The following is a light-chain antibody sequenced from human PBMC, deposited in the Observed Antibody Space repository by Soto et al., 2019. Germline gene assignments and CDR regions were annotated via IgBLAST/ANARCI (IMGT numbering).Light chain of an antibody. J-gene: IGLJ7*01. CDR2: SNN. CDR3: AAWDDSLNGAV. Sequence: QAVVTQPPSASGTPGQRVTISCSGSSSNIGSNPVNWYQQLPGTAPKLLIYSNNQRPSGVPDRFSGSKSGTSASLAISGLQSADEADYYCAAWDDSLNGAVFGGGTQLTVL. V-gene: IGLV1-44*01. CDR1: SSNIGSNP.